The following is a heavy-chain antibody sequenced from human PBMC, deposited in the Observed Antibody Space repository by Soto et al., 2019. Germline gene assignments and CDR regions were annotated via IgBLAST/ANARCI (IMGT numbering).Heavy chain of an antibody. CDR3: AREGAAPYYYYGMDV. Sequence: QVQLQESGPGLVKPSQTLSLTCTVSGGSISSGGYFWSWIRQHPGKVLEWIGFIYYSGSTYYNPSLQSRVTITVDTSTNQFSLKLSSVTAADTAVYYCAREGAAPYYYYGMDVWGQGTTVTVSS. J-gene: IGHJ6*02. D-gene: IGHD6-6*01. V-gene: IGHV4-31*03. CDR1: GGSISSGGYF. CDR2: IYYSGST.